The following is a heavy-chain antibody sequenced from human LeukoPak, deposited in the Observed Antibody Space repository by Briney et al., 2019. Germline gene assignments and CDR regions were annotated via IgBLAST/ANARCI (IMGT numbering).Heavy chain of an antibody. CDR2: VHYSLPS. V-gene: IGHV4-59*11. CDR1: GDSMNGHF. CDR3: ACYNFVGRTFDC. Sequence: SETLSLTCSVSGDSMNGHFWSWIRQSPGKGLEWIGNVHYSLPSNFSPSLKSRVTVSMDTSRSQFSLKLGTVTAADTAVYYCACYNFVGRTFDCWGQGTLVTVSS. J-gene: IGHJ4*02. D-gene: IGHD5-24*01.